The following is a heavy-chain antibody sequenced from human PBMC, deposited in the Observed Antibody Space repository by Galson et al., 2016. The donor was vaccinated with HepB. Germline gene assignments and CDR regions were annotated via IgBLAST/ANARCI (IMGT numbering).Heavy chain of an antibody. V-gene: IGHV3-23*01. J-gene: IGHJ4*02. CDR1: GFNFSSYA. Sequence: SLRLSCAASGFNFSSYAMSWVRQAPGKGLEWVSVISGSGGSTYYADSVKGRFTISRDNSKNTLYLQMNSLRAEDTAVYYCAKDLYYYDSSGQSFFDYWGQGTQVTVSS. CDR2: ISGSGGST. D-gene: IGHD3-22*01. CDR3: AKDLYYYDSSGQSFFDY.